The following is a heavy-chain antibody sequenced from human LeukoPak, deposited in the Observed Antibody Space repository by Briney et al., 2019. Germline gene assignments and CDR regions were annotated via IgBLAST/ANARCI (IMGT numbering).Heavy chain of an antibody. V-gene: IGHV3-7*01. CDR1: GFTFSSYW. J-gene: IGHJ3*02. CDR3: ARDWKVTTSRDAFDI. Sequence: GGSLRLSCAASGFTFSSYWMSWVRQAPGKGLEWVANIKQDGSEKYYVDSVKGRFTISRDNAENSLYLQMNSLRAEDTAVYYCARDWKVTTSRDAFDIWGQGTMVTVSS. D-gene: IGHD4-17*01. CDR2: IKQDGSEK.